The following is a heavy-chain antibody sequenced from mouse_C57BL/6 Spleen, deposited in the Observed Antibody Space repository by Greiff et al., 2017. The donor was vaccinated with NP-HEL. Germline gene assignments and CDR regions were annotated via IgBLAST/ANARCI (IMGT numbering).Heavy chain of an antibody. CDR3: ARQGLRRWYFDV. J-gene: IGHJ1*03. V-gene: IGHV1-18*01. CDR2: INPNNGGT. Sequence: EVQLQQSGPELVKPGASVKIPCKASGYTFTDYNMDWVKQSHGKSLEWIGDINPNNGGTIYNQKFKGKDTLTVDKSSSTAYMELRSLTSEDTAVYYCARQGLRRWYFDVWGTGTTVTVSS. D-gene: IGHD2-4*01. CDR1: GYTFTDYN.